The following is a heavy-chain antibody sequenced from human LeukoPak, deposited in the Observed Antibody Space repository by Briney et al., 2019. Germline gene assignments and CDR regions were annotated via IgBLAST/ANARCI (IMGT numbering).Heavy chain of an antibody. D-gene: IGHD6-6*01. CDR3: ASSSSSSFDY. J-gene: IGHJ4*02. CDR2: INHSGST. CDR1: GGSFSGYY. Sequence: SETLSLTCAVYGGSFSGYYWSWIRQPPGKGLEWIGEINHSGSTNYNPSLKSRVTISVDKSKNQFSLKLSSVTAADTAVYYCASSSSSSFDYWGQGTLVTVSS. V-gene: IGHV4-34*01.